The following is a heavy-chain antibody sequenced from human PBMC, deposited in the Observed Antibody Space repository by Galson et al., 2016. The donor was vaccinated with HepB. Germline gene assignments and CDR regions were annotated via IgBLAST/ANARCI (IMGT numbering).Heavy chain of an antibody. CDR2: TFYRSTWEN. CDR3: ARVVMLGRGMDV. V-gene: IGHV6-1*01. J-gene: IGHJ6*02. D-gene: IGHD3-10*01. Sequence: CAISGDSVYNNGAAWVWIRQSPSRGLEWLGRTFYRSTWENHYAGSVKNRITISPDTSRNQFSLHLNPVTPEDTAVYYCARVVMLGRGMDVWGQGTTVTVSS. CDR1: GDSVYNNGAA.